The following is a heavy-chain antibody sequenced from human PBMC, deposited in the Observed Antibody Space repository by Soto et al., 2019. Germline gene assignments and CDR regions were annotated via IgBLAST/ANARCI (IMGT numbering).Heavy chain of an antibody. J-gene: IGHJ5*02. CDR2: INAGNGNT. CDR1: GYTFTRYA. D-gene: IGHD3-9*01. CDR3: AIGDYDIVTDYSLNWFAP. Sequence: QVQLVQSGAEVKKPGASVKVSCKASGYTFTRYAIHWVRQAPGQRLEWMGWINAGNGNTKYSQKFQGRVTITSDTSASTSYMALSSLRSEDTTVYYCAIGDYDIVTDYSLNWFAPWGQGTLVTVSS. V-gene: IGHV1-3*01.